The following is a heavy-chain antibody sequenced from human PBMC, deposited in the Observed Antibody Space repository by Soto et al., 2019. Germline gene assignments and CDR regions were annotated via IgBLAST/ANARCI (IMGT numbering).Heavy chain of an antibody. Sequence: QVQLQESGPGLVKPSETLSLTCTVSGGSISSYYWSWIRQPPGKGLEWIGYIYYSGSTNYNPSLKSRVTISVDTSKHQFSLTLSSVTAADTAVYYCARQWGTDAFDIWGQGTMVTVSS. CDR3: ARQWGTDAFDI. V-gene: IGHV4-59*08. J-gene: IGHJ3*02. D-gene: IGHD1-1*01. CDR1: GGSISSYY. CDR2: IYYSGST.